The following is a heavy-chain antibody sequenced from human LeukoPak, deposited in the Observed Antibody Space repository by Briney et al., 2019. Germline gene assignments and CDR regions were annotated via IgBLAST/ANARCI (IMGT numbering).Heavy chain of an antibody. CDR3: ARSVATIDY. D-gene: IGHD5-12*01. CDR2: ISSSGSTI. V-gene: IGHV3-11*01. Sequence: GRSLRLSCAVSGFTFSDYYMSWIRQAPGKGLEWVPYISSSGSTIYYADSVKGRFTISRDNAKNSLYLQMTSLRAEDRAVYYCARSVATIDYWGQGTLVTVSS. J-gene: IGHJ4*02. CDR1: GFTFSDYY.